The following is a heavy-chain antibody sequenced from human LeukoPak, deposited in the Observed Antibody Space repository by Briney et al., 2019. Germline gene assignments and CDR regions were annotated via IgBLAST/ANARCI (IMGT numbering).Heavy chain of an antibody. Sequence: ASVKVSCKASGYTFTSYDINWVRQATGQGLEWMGWMNPNSGNTGYAQKFQGRVTMTRNTSKSTAYMDLSSLRSVDTAVYYCARKDYDFWSGYYVGTYYYYGMDVWGQGTTVTVSS. CDR2: MNPNSGNT. V-gene: IGHV1-8*01. CDR3: ARKDYDFWSGYYVGTYYYYGMDV. D-gene: IGHD3-3*01. J-gene: IGHJ6*02. CDR1: GYTFTSYD.